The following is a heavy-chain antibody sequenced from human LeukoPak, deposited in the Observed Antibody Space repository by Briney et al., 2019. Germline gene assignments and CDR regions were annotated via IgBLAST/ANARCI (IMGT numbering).Heavy chain of an antibody. D-gene: IGHD2-21*01. CDR1: GFTFSSYG. V-gene: IGHV3-30*18. Sequence: GASLRLSCAASGFTFSSYGMHWVRQAPGKGLEWVAVISYDGSNKYYADSVKGRFTISRDNSKNTLYLQMNSLRAEDTAVYYCAKDARGPGDGVINYWGQGTLVTVSS. CDR2: ISYDGSNK. CDR3: AKDARGPGDGVINY. J-gene: IGHJ4*02.